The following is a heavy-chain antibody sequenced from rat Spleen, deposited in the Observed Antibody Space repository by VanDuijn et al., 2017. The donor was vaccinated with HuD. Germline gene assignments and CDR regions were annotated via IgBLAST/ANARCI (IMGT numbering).Heavy chain of an antibody. CDR3: TITIAAILDY. CDR2: ISYDGSST. D-gene: IGHD1-2*01. V-gene: IGHV5-7*01. CDR1: GFTFSDYN. J-gene: IGHJ2*01. Sequence: EVQLVESGGGLVQPGRSLKLSCAASGFTFSDYNMAWVRQAPKKGLEWVATISYDGSSTYYRDSVKGRFTISRDNAKGTLYLQMNSLRSEDTATYYCTITIAAILDYWGQGVMVTVSS.